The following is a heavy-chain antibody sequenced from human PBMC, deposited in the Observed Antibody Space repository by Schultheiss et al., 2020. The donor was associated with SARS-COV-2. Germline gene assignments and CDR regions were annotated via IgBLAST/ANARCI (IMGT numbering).Heavy chain of an antibody. V-gene: IGHV4-31*03. Sequence: SQTLSLTCTVSGGSINSYYWSWIRQHPGKGLEWIGYIYYSGSTYYNPSLKSRVTISVDTSKNQFSLKLSSVTAADTAVYYCASFTVTTGYWGQGTLVTVSS. D-gene: IGHD4-17*01. CDR1: GGSINSYY. CDR2: IYYSGST. J-gene: IGHJ4*02. CDR3: ASFTVTTGY.